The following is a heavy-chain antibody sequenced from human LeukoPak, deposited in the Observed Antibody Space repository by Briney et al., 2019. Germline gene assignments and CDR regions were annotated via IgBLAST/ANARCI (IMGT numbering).Heavy chain of an antibody. J-gene: IGHJ4*02. CDR3: AREPKLRYGDYPSYFDP. V-gene: IGHV3-48*02. D-gene: IGHD4-17*01. Sequence: PGGSLRLSCSASGFTFGDFDMNWVRQAPGKGLEWISYISTTGSTIFYADSVKGRFTISRDNAKISLFLQMNSLRDEDTAVYYCAREPKLRYGDYPSYFDPWGQGTLVTVSS. CDR1: GFTFGDFD. CDR2: ISTTGSTI.